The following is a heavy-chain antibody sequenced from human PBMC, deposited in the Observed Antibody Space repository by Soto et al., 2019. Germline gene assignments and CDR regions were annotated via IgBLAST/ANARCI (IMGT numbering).Heavy chain of an antibody. V-gene: IGHV3-23*01. J-gene: IGHJ3*02. CDR2: ISGSGGST. CDR3: AHPRGFGVFDAYDI. D-gene: IGHD3-10*01. Sequence: GGSLRLSCAASGFTFSTYAMSWVRQAPGKGLVWVSAISGSGGSTFYADSVKGRFTISRDNPMNTLYLQMNSLGTEDTAVYYCAHPRGFGVFDAYDIWGQGTMVTVSS. CDR1: GFTFSTYA.